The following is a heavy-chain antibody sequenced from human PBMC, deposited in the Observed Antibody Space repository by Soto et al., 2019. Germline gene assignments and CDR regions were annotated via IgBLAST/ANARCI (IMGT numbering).Heavy chain of an antibody. J-gene: IGHJ6*02. V-gene: IGHV1-69*06. CDR1: GGTFSSYA. D-gene: IGHD2-2*02. Sequence: SVKVSCKASGGTFSSYAISWVRQAPGQGLEWMGGIIPIFGTANYAQKFQGRVTITADKSTSTAYMELSSLRSEDTAVYYCALDLWGCSSTSFYTFGGYVPGMDVWGQGTTVTVSS. CDR2: IIPIFGTA. CDR3: ALDLWGCSSTSFYTFGGYVPGMDV.